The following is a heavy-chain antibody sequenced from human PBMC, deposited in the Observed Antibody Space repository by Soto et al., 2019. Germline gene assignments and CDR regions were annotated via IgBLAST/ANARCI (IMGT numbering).Heavy chain of an antibody. J-gene: IGHJ4*02. CDR1: GFTFNTYW. V-gene: IGHV3-7*03. CDR2: ISQDGTVK. Sequence: EVLLVESGGGLVQPGGSLRLSCATSGFTFNTYWMTWVRQAPGKGLEWVASISQDGTVKDYVESLQDRFTISRDDVKKSAYLQMNTMRDEDTAVYYCVGRTGWIFDHWGQGTLVTVSS. CDR3: VGRTGWIFDH. D-gene: IGHD6-19*01.